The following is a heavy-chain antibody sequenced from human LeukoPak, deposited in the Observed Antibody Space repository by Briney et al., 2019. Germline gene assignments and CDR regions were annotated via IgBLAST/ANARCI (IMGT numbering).Heavy chain of an antibody. V-gene: IGHV1-18*01. Sequence: ASVKVSCKASGYTFTSYGISWVRQAPGQGLEWMGWISAYNGNTNYAQKFQGRVTMTRDTSISTAYMELSRLRSDDTAVYYCANDSGSYGDDAFDIWGQGTMVTVSS. D-gene: IGHD1-26*01. J-gene: IGHJ3*02. CDR2: ISAYNGNT. CDR1: GYTFTSYG. CDR3: ANDSGSYGDDAFDI.